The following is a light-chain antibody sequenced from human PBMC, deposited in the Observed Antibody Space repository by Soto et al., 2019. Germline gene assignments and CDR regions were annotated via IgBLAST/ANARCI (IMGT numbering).Light chain of an antibody. CDR3: CSYAGTYTWV. V-gene: IGLV2-11*01. Sequence: QSALTQPRSVSGSPGQSVTISCTGFSSDVGAYNYVSWYQRRPEKAPKLMIYDVNKRPSGVPDRFSGSKSGNTASLTISGLQAEDEADYSCCSYAGTYTWVFGGGTKLTVL. CDR1: SSDVGAYNY. J-gene: IGLJ3*02. CDR2: DVN.